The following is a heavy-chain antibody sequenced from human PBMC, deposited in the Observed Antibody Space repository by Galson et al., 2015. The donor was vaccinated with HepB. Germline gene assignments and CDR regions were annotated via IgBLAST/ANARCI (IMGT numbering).Heavy chain of an antibody. Sequence: TLSLTCAVSGVSMSSDNWWTWVRQPPGKGLEWIGEISYSGNTNYSPSLKSRLTISVDKSRNHFSLNLSSVTAADTAVYYCVRRDDGSSWQDWGLFDPWGQGILVTVSS. CDR3: VRRDDGSSWQDWGLFDP. CDR1: GVSMSSDNW. V-gene: IGHV4-4*02. J-gene: IGHJ5*02. CDR2: ISYSGNT. D-gene: IGHD6-13*01.